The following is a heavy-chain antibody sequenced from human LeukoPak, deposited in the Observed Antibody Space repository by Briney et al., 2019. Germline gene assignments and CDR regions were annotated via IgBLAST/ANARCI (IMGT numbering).Heavy chain of an antibody. D-gene: IGHD6-19*01. J-gene: IGHJ5*02. CDR1: GGSISSYY. Sequence: SETLSLACTVSGGSISSYYWSWIRQPPGKGLEWIGYIYYSGSTNYNPSLKSRVTISVDTSKNQFSLKLSSVTAADTAVYYCARGVWQWRNWFDPWAREPWSPSPQ. CDR2: IYYSGST. V-gene: IGHV4-59*08. CDR3: ARGVWQWRNWFDP.